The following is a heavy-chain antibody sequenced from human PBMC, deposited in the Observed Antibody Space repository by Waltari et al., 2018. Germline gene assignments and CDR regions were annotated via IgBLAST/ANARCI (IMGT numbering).Heavy chain of an antibody. CDR2: LDPEDGET. CDR3: ATGVWFGDLPNAFDI. D-gene: IGHD3-10*01. V-gene: IGHV1-24*01. Sequence: QVQLVQSGAEVKKPGASVKVSCKVSGYTLTELSMHWVRQAPGKGLVGMGGLDPEDGETIYAQKFQGRVTMTEDTSTDTAYMELSSLRSEDTAVYYCATGVWFGDLPNAFDIWGQGTMVTVSS. J-gene: IGHJ3*02. CDR1: GYTLTELS.